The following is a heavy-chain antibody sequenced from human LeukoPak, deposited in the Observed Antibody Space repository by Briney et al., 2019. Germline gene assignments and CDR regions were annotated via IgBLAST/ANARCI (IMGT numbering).Heavy chain of an antibody. CDR2: ISGSGGST. J-gene: IGHJ4*02. CDR1: GFTFGSYA. D-gene: IGHD6-19*01. Sequence: GGSLRLSCAASGFTFGSYAMSWVRQAPGKGLEWVSAISGSGGSTYYADSVKGRFTISRDNSKNTLYLQMNSLRAEDTAVYYCAKDRVPYSSGITDYWGQGTLVTVSS. V-gene: IGHV3-23*01. CDR3: AKDRVPYSSGITDY.